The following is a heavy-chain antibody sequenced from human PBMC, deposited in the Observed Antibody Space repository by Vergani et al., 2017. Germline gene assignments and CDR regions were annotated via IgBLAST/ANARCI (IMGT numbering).Heavy chain of an antibody. Sequence: QVQLVQSGAEVKKPGASVKVSCKVSGYTLTELSMHWVRQAPGKGLEWMGGFDPEDGETIYAQKFQGRVTITRDTSASTAYMELSSLRSEDTAVYYCARDSPRGTPRRGMDVWGQGTTVTVSS. CDR3: ARDSPRGTPRRGMDV. CDR1: GYTLTELS. J-gene: IGHJ6*02. D-gene: IGHD3-16*01. CDR2: FDPEDGET. V-gene: IGHV1-24*01.